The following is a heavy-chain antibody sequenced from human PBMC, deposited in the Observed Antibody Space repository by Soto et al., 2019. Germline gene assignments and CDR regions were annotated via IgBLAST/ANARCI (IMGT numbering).Heavy chain of an antibody. Sequence: EVQLVESGGGLVQPGGSLRLSCAASGVTVSSNYMSWVRQAPGKGLEWFSVIYSGGSTYYADSGKGRFTISSDNSKNTLDPQMNSLRAEETAVYYCARHGYNYGGGYFDYWGQGTLVTVSS. J-gene: IGHJ4*02. CDR3: ARHGYNYGGGYFDY. CDR1: GVTVSSNY. CDR2: IYSGGST. D-gene: IGHD5-18*01. V-gene: IGHV3-66*04.